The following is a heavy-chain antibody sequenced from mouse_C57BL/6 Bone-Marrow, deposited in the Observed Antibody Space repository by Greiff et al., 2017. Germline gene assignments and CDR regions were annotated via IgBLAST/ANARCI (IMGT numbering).Heavy chain of an antibody. D-gene: IGHD2-2*01. CDR2: ISDGGSYT. Sequence: EVMLVESGGGLVKPGGSLKLSCAASGFTFSSYAMSWVRQTPEKRLEWVATISDGGSYTYYPDNVKGRFPISRDNAKNNLYLQMSHLKSEDTAMYYCAREWLRRDYWYFDVWGTGTTVTVSS. J-gene: IGHJ1*03. V-gene: IGHV5-4*01. CDR3: AREWLRRDYWYFDV. CDR1: GFTFSSYA.